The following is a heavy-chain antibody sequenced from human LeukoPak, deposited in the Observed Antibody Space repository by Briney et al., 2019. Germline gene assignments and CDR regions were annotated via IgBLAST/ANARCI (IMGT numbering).Heavy chain of an antibody. J-gene: IGHJ4*02. Sequence: GGSLQISCKGTGYRFTNYWIGWVRQMPGKGLEWMGIIYPGDSNARYRPSFQGQVTISDDKSSSTAYLQWSSLKASHTAMYYCARHRGYCSSTSCQKNYFDYWGQGTLVTVSS. CDR3: ARHRGYCSSTSCQKNYFDY. V-gene: IGHV5-51*01. CDR1: GYRFTNYW. D-gene: IGHD2-2*01. CDR2: IYPGDSNA.